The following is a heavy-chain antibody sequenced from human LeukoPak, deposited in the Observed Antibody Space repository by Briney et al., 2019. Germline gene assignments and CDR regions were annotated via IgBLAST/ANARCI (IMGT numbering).Heavy chain of an antibody. J-gene: IGHJ4*02. CDR3: AREEAGRFDY. CDR1: GFTFSSYN. CDR2: IDSSSRYI. V-gene: IGHV3-21*01. D-gene: IGHD6-25*01. Sequence: GGSLRLSCAASGFTFSSYNMDWVRQAPGKGLEWVSFIDSSSRYIYQADSVKDRFTISRDNAKSSVFLQMNSLRADDTAVYYCAREEAGRFDYWGQGTLVTVSS.